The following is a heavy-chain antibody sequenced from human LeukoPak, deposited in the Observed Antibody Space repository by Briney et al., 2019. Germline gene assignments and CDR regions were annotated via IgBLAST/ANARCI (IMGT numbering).Heavy chain of an antibody. CDR2: IIPIFGTA. D-gene: IGHD4-11*01. Sequence: SVTVSCTASGGTFSSYAISWVRQAPGQGLEWMGGIIPIFGTANYAQKFQGRVTITADESTSTAYMELSSLRSEDTAVYYCASANHDYSHYYYYYGMDVWGQGTTVTVSS. V-gene: IGHV1-69*13. J-gene: IGHJ6*02. CDR3: ASANHDYSHYYYYYGMDV. CDR1: GGTFSSYA.